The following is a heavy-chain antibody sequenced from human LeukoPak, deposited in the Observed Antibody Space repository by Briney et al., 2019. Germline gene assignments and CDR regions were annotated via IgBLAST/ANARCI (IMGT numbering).Heavy chain of an antibody. J-gene: IGHJ4*02. Sequence: PSETLSLTCTVSGGSISSYYWSWIRQPAGKRLEWIGRIYTSGSTNYNPSLKSRVTMSVDTSKNQFSLKLSSVTAADTAVYYCATQGMAYYDSSGLVDYWGQGTLVTVSS. V-gene: IGHV4-4*07. CDR2: IYTSGST. D-gene: IGHD3-22*01. CDR1: GGSISSYY. CDR3: ATQGMAYYDSSGLVDY.